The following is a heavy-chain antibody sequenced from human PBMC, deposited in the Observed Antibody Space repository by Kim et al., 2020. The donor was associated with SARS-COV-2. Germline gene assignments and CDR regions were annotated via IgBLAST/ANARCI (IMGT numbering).Heavy chain of an antibody. J-gene: IGHJ4*02. CDR3: ARTYYDFWSQLGRLLGPIDY. Sequence: GGSLRLSCAASGFTFSSYSMNWVRQAPGKGLEWVSSISSSSSYIYYADSVKGRFTISRDNAKNSLYLQMNSLRAEDTAVYYCARTYYDFWSQLGRLLGPIDYWGQGTLVTVSS. CDR1: GFTFSSYS. D-gene: IGHD3-3*01. V-gene: IGHV3-21*01. CDR2: ISSSSSYI.